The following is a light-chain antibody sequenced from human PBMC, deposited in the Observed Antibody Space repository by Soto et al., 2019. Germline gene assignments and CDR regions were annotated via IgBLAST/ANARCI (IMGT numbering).Light chain of an antibody. CDR1: QSVSSTF. CDR3: GQFVSAPPRT. CDR2: GVS. J-gene: IGKJ1*01. V-gene: IGKV3-20*01. Sequence: EIVLTQSPGTLSLSPGERATLSCRASQSVSSTFLAWYQQKPGKAPRLLIYGVSKRATGIPDRFSGSGSGTDFTLTISRLEPEDFAVYFCGQFVSAPPRTFGQGAKVEI.